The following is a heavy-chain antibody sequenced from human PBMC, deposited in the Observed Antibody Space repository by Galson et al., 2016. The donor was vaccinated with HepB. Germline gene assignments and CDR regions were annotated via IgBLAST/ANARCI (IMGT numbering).Heavy chain of an antibody. CDR2: IYYSGTT. Sequence: TLSLTCTVSGASITNDASYWTWIRQPPGKGLECIGYIYYSGTTYYNPSLKSRVTISVDSAKNQFSLRLSSVTAADTAVYYCARESLVRQPPRSRLGLDYYGLDVWGQGTTVTVSS. CDR1: GASITNDASY. CDR3: ARESLVRQPPRSRLGLDYYGLDV. D-gene: IGHD3-16*01. V-gene: IGHV4-31*03. J-gene: IGHJ6*02.